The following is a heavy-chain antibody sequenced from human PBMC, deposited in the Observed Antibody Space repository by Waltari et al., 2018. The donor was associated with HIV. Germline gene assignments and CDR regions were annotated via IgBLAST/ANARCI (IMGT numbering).Heavy chain of an antibody. CDR3: ARRQRVTPYYYYGMDV. V-gene: IGHV4-39*01. CDR2: IYYSGST. Sequence: QLQLQESGPGLVKPSETLSLTCTVSGGSISSSSYYWGWIRQPPGKGLEWIGSIYYSGSTYYNPSLKSRVTISVDTSKNQFSLKLSSVTAADTAVYYCARRQRVTPYYYYGMDVWGQGTTVTVSS. J-gene: IGHJ6*02. D-gene: IGHD2-21*02. CDR1: GGSISSSSYY.